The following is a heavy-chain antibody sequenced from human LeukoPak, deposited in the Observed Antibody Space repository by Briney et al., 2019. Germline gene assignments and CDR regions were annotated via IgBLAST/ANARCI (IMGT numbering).Heavy chain of an antibody. J-gene: IGHJ4*02. D-gene: IGHD2-2*01. CDR2: ISYDGSNK. CDR1: GFTFSSYG. CDR3: VGVVPAAIY. V-gene: IGHV3-30*03. Sequence: GGSLRLSCAASGFTFSSYGMHWARQAPGKGLEWVAVISYDGSNKYYADSVKGRFTISRDNSKNTLYLQMNSLRAEDTAVYYCVGVVPAAIYWGQGTLVTVSS.